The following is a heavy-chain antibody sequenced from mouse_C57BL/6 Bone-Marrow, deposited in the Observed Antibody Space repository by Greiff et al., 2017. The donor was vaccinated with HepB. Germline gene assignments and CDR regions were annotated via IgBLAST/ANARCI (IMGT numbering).Heavy chain of an antibody. CDR2: IDPSDSYT. J-gene: IGHJ3*01. CDR3: ARRVTGAWFAY. V-gene: IGHV1-69*01. CDR1: GYTFTSYW. D-gene: IGHD4-1*01. Sequence: VKLQQPGAELVMPGASVKLSCKASGYTFTSYWMHWVKQRPGQGLEWIGEIDPSDSYTNYNQKFKGKSTLTVDKSSSTAYMQLSSLTSEDSAVYYCARRVTGAWFAYWGQGTLVTVSA.